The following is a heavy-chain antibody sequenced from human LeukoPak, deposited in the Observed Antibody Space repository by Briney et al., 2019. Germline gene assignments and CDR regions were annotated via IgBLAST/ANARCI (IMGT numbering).Heavy chain of an antibody. D-gene: IGHD3-10*01. CDR3: ARGYGSGSYWKLYYYYMDV. V-gene: IGHV1-69*06. CDR2: IIPIFGTA. CDR1: GGTFSSYA. Sequence: GASVKVSCKASGGTFSSYAISWVRQAPGQGLEWMGGIIPIFGTANYAQKFQGRVTITADKSTSTAYMELSSLRSEDTAVYYCARGYGSGSYWKLYYYYMDVWGKGTTVTVSS. J-gene: IGHJ6*03.